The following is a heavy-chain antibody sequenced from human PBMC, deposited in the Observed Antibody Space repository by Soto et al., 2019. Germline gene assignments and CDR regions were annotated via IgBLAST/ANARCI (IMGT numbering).Heavy chain of an antibody. V-gene: IGHV4-34*01. Sequence: SETLSLTCAVYGGSFSGYYWSWIRQPPGKGLEWIGEINHSGSTNYNPSLKSRVTISVDTSKNQFSLKLSSVTAAGTAVYYCARSDAFCSSTSCAARAFDIWGQGTMVTVSS. CDR2: INHSGST. CDR3: ARSDAFCSSTSCAARAFDI. D-gene: IGHD2-2*01. CDR1: GGSFSGYY. J-gene: IGHJ3*02.